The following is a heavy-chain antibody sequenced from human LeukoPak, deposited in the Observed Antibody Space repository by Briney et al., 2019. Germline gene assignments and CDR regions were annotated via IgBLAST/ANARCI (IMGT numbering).Heavy chain of an antibody. V-gene: IGHV4-34*01. CDR3: ASTRGSGYIHDY. D-gene: IGHD3-22*01. J-gene: IGHJ4*02. CDR2: INHSGST. CDR1: GGSFSGYY. Sequence: PSETLSLTCAVYGGSFSGYYWSWIRQPPGKGLEWIGEINHSGSTNYSPSLKSRVTISVDTSKNQFSLKLSSVTAADTAVYYCASTRGSGYIHDYWGQGTLVTVSS.